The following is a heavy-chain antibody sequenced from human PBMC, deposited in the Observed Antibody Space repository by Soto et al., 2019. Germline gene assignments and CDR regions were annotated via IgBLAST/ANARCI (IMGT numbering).Heavy chain of an antibody. J-gene: IGHJ6*02. CDR1: GGSISSGGYY. D-gene: IGHD1-26*01. CDR3: ARDQLGSSPYYHYGMDV. CDR2: IYYSGST. V-gene: IGHV4-31*03. Sequence: SEKLSLTCTVSGGSISSGGYYWSWIRQHPGKGLEWIGYIYYSGSTYYNPSLKSRVTISVDTSKNKFSLKLSSVTAADTAVYYCARDQLGSSPYYHYGMDVCGQGSTGIVSS.